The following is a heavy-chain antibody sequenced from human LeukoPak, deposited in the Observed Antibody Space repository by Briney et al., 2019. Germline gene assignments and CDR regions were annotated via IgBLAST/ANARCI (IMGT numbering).Heavy chain of an antibody. Sequence: SETLSLTCTVSGGSISSSSYYWGWIRQPPGKGLEWIGSIYYSGSTYYNPSLKSRVTISVDTSKNQFSLKLSSVTAADTAVYYCARPDTAKGVWFDPWGQGTLVTVSS. CDR2: IYYSGST. D-gene: IGHD5-18*01. J-gene: IGHJ5*02. CDR3: ARPDTAKGVWFDP. V-gene: IGHV4-39*01. CDR1: GGSISSSSYY.